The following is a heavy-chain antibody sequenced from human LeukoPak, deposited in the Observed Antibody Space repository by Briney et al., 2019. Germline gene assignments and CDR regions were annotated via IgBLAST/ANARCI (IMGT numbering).Heavy chain of an antibody. D-gene: IGHD2-21*02. CDR3: ARDDLTAHYMDV. CDR2: VIPLFGTA. Sequence: SVKVSCKASGGTFSSYGISWVRQAPGQGLEWMGGVIPLFGTAEYAQKFQGRVTITTDESTTTAYMELSSLRSEDTAVYYCARDDLTAHYMDVWGTRTTVTVSS. CDR1: GGTFSSYG. J-gene: IGHJ6*03. V-gene: IGHV1-69*05.